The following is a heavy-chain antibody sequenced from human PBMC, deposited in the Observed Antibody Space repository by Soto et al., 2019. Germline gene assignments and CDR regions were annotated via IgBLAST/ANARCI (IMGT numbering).Heavy chain of an antibody. CDR1: GFTFSSYA. CDR2: ISGGGGST. J-gene: IGHJ6*02. CDR3: MSGSYFFDYYYGMDV. V-gene: IGHV3-23*01. D-gene: IGHD1-26*01. Sequence: PGGSLRLSCAASGFTFSSYAMSWVRQAPGKGLEWVSAISGGGGSTYYADSVKGRFTISRDNSKNTLYLQMNSLRAEDTAVYYCMSGSYFFDYYYGMDVWGQGTTVTVSS.